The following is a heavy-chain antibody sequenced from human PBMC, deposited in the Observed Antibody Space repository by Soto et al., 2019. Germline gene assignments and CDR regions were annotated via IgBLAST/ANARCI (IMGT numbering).Heavy chain of an antibody. V-gene: IGHV3-21*01. D-gene: IGHD3-3*01. J-gene: IGHJ6*03. CDR2: ISSSSSYI. CDR1: GFTFSSYS. Sequence: GGSLRLSCAASGFTFSSYSMNWVRQAPGKGLEWVSSISSSSSYIYYADSVKGRFTISRDNAKNSLYLQMNSLRAEDTAVYYCASDPTIFGMVIPHYYYMDVWGKGTTVTVSS. CDR3: ASDPTIFGMVIPHYYYMDV.